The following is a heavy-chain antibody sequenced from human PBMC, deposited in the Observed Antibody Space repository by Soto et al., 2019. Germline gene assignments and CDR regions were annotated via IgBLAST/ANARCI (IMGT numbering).Heavy chain of an antibody. CDR1: GFTFSSYA. CDR3: AKDRLSGTTSSLDY. CDR2: ISGSGGST. V-gene: IGHV3-23*01. Sequence: GGSLRLSCAASGFTFSSYAMSWVHQAPGKGLEWVSAISGSGGSTYYADSVKGRFTISRDNSKNTLYLQMNSLRAEDTAVYYCAKDRLSGTTSSLDYWGQGTLVTVSS. D-gene: IGHD1-7*01. J-gene: IGHJ4*02.